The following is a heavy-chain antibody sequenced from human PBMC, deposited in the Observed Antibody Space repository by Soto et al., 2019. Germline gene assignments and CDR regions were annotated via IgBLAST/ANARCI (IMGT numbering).Heavy chain of an antibody. J-gene: IGHJ4*02. Sequence: ASVKVSCKASGYTFTSYYMHWVRQAPGQGLEWMGIINPSGGSTSYAQKFQGRVTMTRDTSTSTVYMELSSLRSEDTAVYYCARSDYGDYEDPYFDYWGQGTLVTVSS. CDR2: INPSGGST. CDR3: ARSDYGDYEDPYFDY. D-gene: IGHD4-17*01. CDR1: GYTFTSYY. V-gene: IGHV1-46*01.